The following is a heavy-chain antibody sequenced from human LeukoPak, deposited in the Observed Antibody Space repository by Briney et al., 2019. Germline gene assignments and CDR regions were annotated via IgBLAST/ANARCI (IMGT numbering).Heavy chain of an antibody. V-gene: IGHV4-39*07. J-gene: IGHJ4*02. D-gene: IGHD1-26*01. CDR3: ARGGSYYDY. Sequence: ETLSLTCTVSGASITSSSYYWGWIRQPPGKGLEYIGTIYYSGNKYYNPSLSSRVTISVDTSKNQFSLKLYSVTAADTAVYYCARGGSYYDYWGQGTLVTVSS. CDR2: IYYSGNK. CDR1: GASITSSSYY.